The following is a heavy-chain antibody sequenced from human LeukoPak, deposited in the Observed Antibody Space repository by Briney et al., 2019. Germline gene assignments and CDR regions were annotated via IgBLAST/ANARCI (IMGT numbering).Heavy chain of an antibody. D-gene: IGHD1-1*01. J-gene: IGHJ3*02. CDR1: GYTFPNYG. CDR2: ISAYNGNT. Sequence: ASVKVSCKASGYTFPNYGITWVRQAPGQGLEWMGWISAYNGNTRYAQKVQGRVTMTRDTSTSTVYMELSSLRSEDTAVYYCARDSGLGAFDIWGQGTMVTVSS. V-gene: IGHV1-18*01. CDR3: ARDSGLGAFDI.